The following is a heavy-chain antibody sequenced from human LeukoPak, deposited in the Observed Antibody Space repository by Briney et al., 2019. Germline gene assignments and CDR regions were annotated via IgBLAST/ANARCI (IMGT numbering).Heavy chain of an antibody. Sequence: ASVKVSCKASGYTFTGYYIHWVRQAPGQGLEWMGMINPSGGSTNYAQRFQGRVTIIRDTSTSTVYMDLSSLRSEDTAVYYYARGIPYSSSPLAYWGQGTQVTVSS. V-gene: IGHV1-46*01. J-gene: IGHJ4*02. CDR1: GYTFTGYY. D-gene: IGHD6-6*01. CDR2: INPSGGST. CDR3: ARGIPYSSSPLAY.